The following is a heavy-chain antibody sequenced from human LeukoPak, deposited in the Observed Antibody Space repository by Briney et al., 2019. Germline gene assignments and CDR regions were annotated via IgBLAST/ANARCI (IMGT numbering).Heavy chain of an antibody. CDR2: IYYSGST. J-gene: IGHJ4*02. V-gene: IGHV4-59*01. Sequence: PSETLSLTCTVSGGSISSYYWSWIRQPPGKGLEWIGYIYYSGSTNYNPSLKSRVTISVDTSKNQFSLKLSSVTAADTAVYYCARGSHYYDSSGIHYWGQGTLVTVSS. D-gene: IGHD3-22*01. CDR1: GGSISSYY. CDR3: ARGSHYYDSSGIHY.